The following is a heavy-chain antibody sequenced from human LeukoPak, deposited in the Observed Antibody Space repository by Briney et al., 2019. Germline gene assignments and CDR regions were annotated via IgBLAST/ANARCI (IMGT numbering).Heavy chain of an antibody. Sequence: GGSLRLSCAASEFDFSTHAMTWVRQAPGKGLEWVSAISISGTKTYYADSVKGRFTISRDNSKNTLYLQMNSLRTEDTAVYHCAKDLYGSGWYNYFDPWGQGALVTVSS. J-gene: IGHJ5*02. V-gene: IGHV3-23*01. CDR2: ISISGTKT. CDR1: EFDFSTHA. D-gene: IGHD6-19*01. CDR3: AKDLYGSGWYNYFDP.